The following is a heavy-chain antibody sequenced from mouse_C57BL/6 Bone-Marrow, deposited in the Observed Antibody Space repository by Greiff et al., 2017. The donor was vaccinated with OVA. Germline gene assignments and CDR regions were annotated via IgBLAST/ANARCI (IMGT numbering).Heavy chain of an antibody. V-gene: IGHV1-15*01. CDR1: GYTFTDYE. CDR3: TRGFITTVVAKGYFDV. Sequence: VQGVESGAELVRPGASVTLSCKASGYTFTDYEMHWVKQTPVHGLEWIGAIDPETGGTAYNQKFKGKAILTADKSSSTAYMELRSLTSEDSAVYYCTRGFITTVVAKGYFDVWGTGTTVTVSS. D-gene: IGHD1-1*01. J-gene: IGHJ1*03. CDR2: IDPETGGT.